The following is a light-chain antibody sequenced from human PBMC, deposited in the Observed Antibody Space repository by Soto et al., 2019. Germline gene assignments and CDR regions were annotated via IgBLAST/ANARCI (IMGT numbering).Light chain of an antibody. CDR3: QRYGGSPWT. V-gene: IGKV3-20*01. J-gene: IGKJ1*01. CDR2: SAS. Sequence: ETVLTQSPDTLSLSPGERATLSCRASQSVDSTYLAWFLQKPGQAPRLLIYSASNRATGIPDRFSGSGSGTDFTLTISRLEPEDFAVYYCQRYGGSPWTFGQGTKVEIK. CDR1: QSVDSTY.